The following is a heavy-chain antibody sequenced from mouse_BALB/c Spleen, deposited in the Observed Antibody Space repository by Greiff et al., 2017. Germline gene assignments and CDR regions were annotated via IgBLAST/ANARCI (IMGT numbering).Heavy chain of an antibody. CDR2: ISSGGSYT. D-gene: IGHD2-14*01. CDR3: ARGYDDWFAY. Sequence: EVQGVESGGGLVKPGGSLKLSCAASGFTFSSYAMSWVRQSPEKRLEWVAEISSGGSYTYYPDTVTGRFTISRDNAKNTLYLEMSSLRSEDTAMYYCARGYDDWFAYWGQGTLVTVSA. CDR1: GFTFSSYA. J-gene: IGHJ3*01. V-gene: IGHV5-9-4*01.